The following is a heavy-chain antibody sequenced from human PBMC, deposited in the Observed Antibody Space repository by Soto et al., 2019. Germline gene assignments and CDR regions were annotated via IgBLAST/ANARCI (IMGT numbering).Heavy chain of an antibody. CDR2: ISYDGSNK. D-gene: IGHD5-18*01. Sequence: GSLRLSCAASGFTFSSYGMHWVRQAPGKGLEWVAVISYDGSNKYYADSVKGRFTVSRDNSKNTLYLQMNSLRAEDTAVYYCAKDGDTAMVFHWFDPWGQGTLVTVSS. CDR3: AKDGDTAMVFHWFDP. CDR1: GFTFSSYG. V-gene: IGHV3-30*18. J-gene: IGHJ5*02.